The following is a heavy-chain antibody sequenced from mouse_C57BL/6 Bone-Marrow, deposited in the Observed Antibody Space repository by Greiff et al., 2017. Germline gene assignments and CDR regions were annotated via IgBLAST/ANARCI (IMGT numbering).Heavy chain of an antibody. CDR3: ASPYGNHLWAMDY. CDR2: IHPNSGST. J-gene: IGHJ4*01. D-gene: IGHD2-10*02. V-gene: IGHV1-64*01. CDR1: GYTFTSYW. Sequence: QVQLQQPGAELVKPGASVKLSCKASGYTFTSYWMHWVKQRPGQGLEWIGMIHPNSGSTNYNEKFKSKATLTVDKSSSTAYMQLSSLTSEDSAVYYCASPYGNHLWAMDYWGQGTSVTVSS.